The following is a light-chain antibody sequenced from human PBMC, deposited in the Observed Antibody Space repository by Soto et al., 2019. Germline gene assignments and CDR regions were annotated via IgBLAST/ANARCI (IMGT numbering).Light chain of an antibody. CDR2: DAS. J-gene: IGKJ4*01. Sequence: EIVLTQSPATLSLSPGERATLSCRASQSVSSYLAWYQQKPGQAPRLLIYDASSRATGIPARFSSSGYGTVFTRTSSTLENDDFAVYYCQQGSYSLTFGGGTKVEIK. CDR1: QSVSSY. CDR3: QQGSYSLT. V-gene: IGKV3-11*01.